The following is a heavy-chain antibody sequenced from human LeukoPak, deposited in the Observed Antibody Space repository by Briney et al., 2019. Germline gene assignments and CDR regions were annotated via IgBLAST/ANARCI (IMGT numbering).Heavy chain of an antibody. CDR2: INRDGSEK. CDR3: AKWGPYCNSNYCPALDY. D-gene: IGHD2/OR15-2a*01. Sequence: GRSLRLSCAASGFTFDDYAMHWVRQAPGKGLEWVANINRDGSEKYYGDSVKGRFTISRDNAENSLFLQMNSLRADDTAVYYCAKWGPYCNSNYCPALDYWGQGALVTVSS. CDR1: GFTFDDYA. J-gene: IGHJ4*02. V-gene: IGHV3-7*01.